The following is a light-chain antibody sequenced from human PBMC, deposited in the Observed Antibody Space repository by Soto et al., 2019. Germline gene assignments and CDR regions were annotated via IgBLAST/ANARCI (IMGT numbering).Light chain of an antibody. CDR1: QSVGSNY. Sequence: EIVLTQSPGTPSLFPGGKTTPSCRASQSVGSNYLAWYQQTPGQAPRLLIHGASTRATGIPDRFSGSGSGTDFTLTLSRLESEDSAVYYCHQYASSPLTFGQGTRLEIK. V-gene: IGKV3-20*01. CDR3: HQYASSPLT. J-gene: IGKJ5*01. CDR2: GAS.